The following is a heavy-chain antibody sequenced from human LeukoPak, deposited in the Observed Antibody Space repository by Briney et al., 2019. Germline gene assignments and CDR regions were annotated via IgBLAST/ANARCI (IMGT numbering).Heavy chain of an antibody. V-gene: IGHV1-2*04. J-gene: IGHJ4*02. CDR2: INPNSGGT. D-gene: IGHD3-22*01. CDR3: ARDRYQYYYDSSGYYPTGFDY. Sequence: ASVTVSCKASGYTFTGYYMHWVRQAPGQGLEWMGWINPNSGGTNYAQKFQGWVTMTRDTSISTAYMELSRLRSDDTAVYYCARDRYQYYYDSSGYYPTGFDYWGQGTLVTVSS. CDR1: GYTFTGYY.